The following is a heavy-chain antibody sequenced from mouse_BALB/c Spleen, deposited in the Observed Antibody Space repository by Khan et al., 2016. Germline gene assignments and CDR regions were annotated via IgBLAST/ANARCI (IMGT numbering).Heavy chain of an antibody. CDR3: VGYDYDY. D-gene: IGHD2-4*01. CDR2: IRSKSDNYAT. CDR1: EFTFNTYA. J-gene: IGHJ4*01. V-gene: IGHV10-1*02. Sequence: EVQLVESGGGLVQPKGSLKLSCAASEFTFNTYAMNWVRQAPGKGLEWVARIRSKSDNYATYSADSVTDRFTISRDDSQGMLYLQMNNLKTEDTAMYYCVGYDYDYWGQGISVTVSS.